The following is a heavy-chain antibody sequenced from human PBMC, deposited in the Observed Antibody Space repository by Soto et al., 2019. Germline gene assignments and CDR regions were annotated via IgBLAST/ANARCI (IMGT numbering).Heavy chain of an antibody. Sequence: EVQLLESGGGLVQPGGSLRLSCAASGFTFSSYAMSWVRQAPGKGLEWVSAISGSGGSTYYADSVKGRFTISRDNSKNTLYLQMNSLRAEDTAVYYCAKDLGNYYDSSGLHDAQNYYYGMDVW. J-gene: IGHJ6*01. D-gene: IGHD3-22*01. CDR1: GFTFSSYA. CDR2: ISGSGGST. V-gene: IGHV3-23*01. CDR3: AKDLGNYYDSSGLHDAQNYYYGMDV.